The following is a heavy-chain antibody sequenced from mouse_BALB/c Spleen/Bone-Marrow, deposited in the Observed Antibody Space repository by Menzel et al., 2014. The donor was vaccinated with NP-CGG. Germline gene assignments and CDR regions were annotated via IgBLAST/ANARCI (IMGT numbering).Heavy chain of an antibody. V-gene: IGHV1-7*01. D-gene: IGHD3-2*01. CDR2: INPSTGYT. J-gene: IGHJ4*01. CDR1: GYTFTSYW. Sequence: VKLQESGAELAKPGASVKMSCKASGYTFTSYWMHWVKQRPGQGLEWIGYINPSTGYTEYSQKFKDKATLTADKCSSTAYMQLSSLTSEDSAVYYCVRSTGAMDYWGQGTSVTVSS. CDR3: VRSTGAMDY.